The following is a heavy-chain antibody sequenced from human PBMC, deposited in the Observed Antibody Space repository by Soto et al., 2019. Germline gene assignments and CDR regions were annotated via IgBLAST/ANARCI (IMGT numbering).Heavy chain of an antibody. V-gene: IGHV1-69*02. J-gene: IGHJ5*02. Sequence: QVQLVQSGAEVKKPGSSVKVSCEASGGTFSSYSFSWVRQAPGQGLEWMGRVIPILGMANYAQKFQGRVTITAAKSAXTXYLXLRSLRSEDTAVYYCARGGAVVVPGAVDRHNWFDPWGQGTLVTVSS. CDR2: VIPILGMA. CDR3: ARGGAVVVPGAVDRHNWFDP. CDR1: GGTFSSYS. D-gene: IGHD2-2*01.